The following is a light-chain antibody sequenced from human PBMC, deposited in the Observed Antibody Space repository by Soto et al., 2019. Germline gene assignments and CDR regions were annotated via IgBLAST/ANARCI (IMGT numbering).Light chain of an antibody. CDR2: KTI. CDR3: QSYDSSRDWV. J-gene: IGLJ3*02. V-gene: IGLV1-40*01. CDR1: TSNIGAGYD. Sequence: QSVLTQPPSVSGAPGQRVTISCTGSTSNIGAGYDVHWYQQLPGTAPKLLIFKTINRPSGVPDRFSGSKSGTSASLAITGLQADDEADYYCQSYDSSRDWVFGGGTKVTVL.